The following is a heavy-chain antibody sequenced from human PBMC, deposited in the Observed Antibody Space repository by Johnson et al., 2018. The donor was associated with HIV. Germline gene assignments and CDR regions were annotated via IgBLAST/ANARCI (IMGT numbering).Heavy chain of an antibody. CDR1: GFTFSDHY. Sequence: EVQLVESGGGLVQPGGSLRLSCAASGFTFSDHYMDWVRQAPGKGLEWVGRTRNKANSYTPEYAASVNGRFTISRDDSKNTLYLQMNSLKTEDTAVYYCTTDLRVTTSLRAFDIWGQGTMVTVSS. J-gene: IGHJ3*02. V-gene: IGHV3-72*01. CDR2: TRNKANSYTP. D-gene: IGHD4-17*01. CDR3: TTDLRVTTSLRAFDI.